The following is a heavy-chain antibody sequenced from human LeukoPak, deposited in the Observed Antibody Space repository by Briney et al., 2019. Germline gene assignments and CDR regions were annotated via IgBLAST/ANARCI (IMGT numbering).Heavy chain of an antibody. V-gene: IGHV4-38-2*02. CDR3: ARGSPIVVVTSDAFDI. Sequence: SETLSLTCTVSGYSISSGYYWGWIRQPPGKGLEWIGSMYHRGSTYYNPSLKSRVTISVDTSKNQFSLKLSSVTAADTAVYYCARGSPIVVVTSDAFDIWGQGTMVTVSS. D-gene: IGHD2-21*02. CDR2: MYHRGST. J-gene: IGHJ3*02. CDR1: GYSISSGYY.